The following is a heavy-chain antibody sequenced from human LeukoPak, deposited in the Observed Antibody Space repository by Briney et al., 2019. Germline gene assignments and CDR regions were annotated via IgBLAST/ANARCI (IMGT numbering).Heavy chain of an antibody. Sequence: SQILSLTCAISGDSVSNNSAAWNWIRQSPSRGLEWLGRTYYRSKWYNDYAVSVKSRITINPDTSKNQFSLQLNSVTPEDTAVYYCAREVAIVATAPYYYYYYMDVWGKGTTVTVSS. V-gene: IGHV6-1*01. CDR3: AREVAIVATAPYYYYYYMDV. CDR2: TYYRSKWYN. CDR1: GDSVSNNSAA. J-gene: IGHJ6*03. D-gene: IGHD5-12*01.